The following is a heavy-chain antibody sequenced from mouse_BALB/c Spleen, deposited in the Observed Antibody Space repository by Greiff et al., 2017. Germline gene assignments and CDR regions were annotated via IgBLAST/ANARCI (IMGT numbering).Heavy chain of an antibody. D-gene: IGHD2-3*01. CDR3: ARFHDGYLGYYAMDY. CDR2: ISYSGST. V-gene: IGHV3-8*02. CDR1: GDSITSGY. Sequence: EVKLVESGPSLVKPSQTLSLTCSVTGDSITSGYWNWIRKFPGNKLEYMGYISYSGSTYYNPSLKSRISITRDTSKNQYYLQLNSVTTEDTATYYCARFHDGYLGYYAMDYWGQGTSVTVSS. J-gene: IGHJ4*01.